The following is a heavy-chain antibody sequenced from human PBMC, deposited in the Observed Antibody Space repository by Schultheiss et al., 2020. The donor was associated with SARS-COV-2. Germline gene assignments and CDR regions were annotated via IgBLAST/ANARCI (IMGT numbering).Heavy chain of an antibody. CDR1: GGSFSGYY. D-gene: IGHD2-2*03. CDR2: IYYSGST. Sequence: SETLSLTCAVYGGSFSGYYWSWIRQPPGKGLEWIGYIYYSGSTNYNPSLKSRVTISVDTSKNQFSLKLSSVTAADTAVYYCARGLDHYYYYTMDVWGQGTTVTVSS. V-gene: IGHV4-59*12. J-gene: IGHJ6*02. CDR3: ARGLDHYYYYTMDV.